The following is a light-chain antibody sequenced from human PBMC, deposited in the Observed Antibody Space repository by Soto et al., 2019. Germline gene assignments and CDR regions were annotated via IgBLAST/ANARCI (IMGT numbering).Light chain of an antibody. CDR1: QSISSY. CDR3: QQSYSTPPT. J-gene: IGKJ4*01. Sequence: DIQMTQSPSSLSASVGDRVTITCRASQSISSYLNWYQQKPGKAPKLLIYAASSLQSGVPSRFSGSGSGTDFTLTISSLQPEDFATYYCQQSYSTPPTLGGGTKVDTK. CDR2: AAS. V-gene: IGKV1-39*01.